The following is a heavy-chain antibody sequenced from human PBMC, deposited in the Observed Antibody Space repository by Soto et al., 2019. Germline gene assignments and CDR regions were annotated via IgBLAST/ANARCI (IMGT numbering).Heavy chain of an antibody. J-gene: IGHJ5*02. CDR2: ISAYNGNT. CDR1: GGTFSSYT. V-gene: IGHV1-18*01. D-gene: IGHD3-10*01. CDR3: AREGITMVRGVTINWFDP. Sequence: ASVKVSCKASGGTFSSYTISWVRQAPGQGLEWMGWISAYNGNTNYAQKLQGRVTMTTDTSTSTAYMELRSLRSDDTAVYYCAREGITMVRGVTINWFDPWGQGTLVTVSS.